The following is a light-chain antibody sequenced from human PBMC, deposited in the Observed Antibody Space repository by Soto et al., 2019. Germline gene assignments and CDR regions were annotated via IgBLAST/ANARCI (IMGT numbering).Light chain of an antibody. CDR2: DVS. CDR3: CSYAGRYTYV. J-gene: IGLJ1*01. CDR1: SSDVGGYNY. V-gene: IGLV2-11*01. Sequence: QSVLTQPRSVSGSPGQSVTISCTGTSSDVGGYNYVSWYQHHPGKAPKLRIYDVSQRPSGVPDRFSGSKSGNTASLTISGLQAEDEADYYCCSYAGRYTYVFGTGTKLTVL.